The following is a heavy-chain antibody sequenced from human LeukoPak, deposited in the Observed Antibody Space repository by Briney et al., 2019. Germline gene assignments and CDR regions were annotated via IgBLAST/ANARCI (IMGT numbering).Heavy chain of an antibody. J-gene: IGHJ4*02. D-gene: IGHD5-12*01. CDR2: INPDGSSP. V-gene: IGHV3-74*01. Sequence: GGSLRLSCAASGFSFSAYSMHWVRQAPGQGLVWVSRINPDGSSPAYADSVKGRFTISRDNAKNALFLQVNSLRADDTADYYCVQSLGGYAYWGQGTLVTVSS. CDR3: VQSLGGYAY. CDR1: GFSFSAYS.